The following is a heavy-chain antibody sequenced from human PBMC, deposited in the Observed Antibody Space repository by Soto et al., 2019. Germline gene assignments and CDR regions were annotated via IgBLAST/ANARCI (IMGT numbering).Heavy chain of an antibody. J-gene: IGHJ6*02. D-gene: IGHD2-8*01. CDR1: GGSISSGGYY. CDR2: IYYSGST. V-gene: IGHV4-31*03. Sequence: QVQLQESGPGLVKPSQTLSLTCTVSGGSISSGGYYWSWIRQHPGKGLEWIGYIYYSGSTYYNPSIKSRVTVAVDTSKNQFSLKLSSVTAADTAVYYCARSTNADGCTNGVCYYYYYGMDVWGQGTTVTVSS. CDR3: ARSTNADGCTNGVCYYYYYGMDV.